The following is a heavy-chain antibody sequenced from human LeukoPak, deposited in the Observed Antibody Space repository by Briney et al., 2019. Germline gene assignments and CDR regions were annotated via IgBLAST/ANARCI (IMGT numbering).Heavy chain of an antibody. CDR2: INPSGGST. D-gene: IGHD6-13*01. V-gene: IGHV1-46*01. J-gene: IGHJ4*02. CDR1: GYTFTSYY. Sequence: ASVKVSCKASGYTFTSYYMHWVRQAPGQGLEWMGTINPSGGSTSYAQKFQGRVTMTRDTSTSTVYMELSSLRSEDTAVYYCARNAGIAAAGIDFDYWGQGTLVTVSS. CDR3: ARNAGIAAAGIDFDY.